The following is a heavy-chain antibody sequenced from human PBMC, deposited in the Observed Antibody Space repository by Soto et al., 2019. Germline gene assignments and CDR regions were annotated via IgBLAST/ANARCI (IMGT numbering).Heavy chain of an antibody. Sequence: QVQLVESGGGVVQPGRSLRLSCAASGFTFSSYAMHGVRQAPGKGLEWVAVISYDGSNKYYADSVKGRFTISRDNSENTLYLQMNSLRAEDTAVYYCASPDYGDLTNWGQGTLVTVSS. CDR3: ASPDYGDLTN. D-gene: IGHD4-17*01. V-gene: IGHV3-30-3*01. J-gene: IGHJ4*02. CDR2: ISYDGSNK. CDR1: GFTFSSYA.